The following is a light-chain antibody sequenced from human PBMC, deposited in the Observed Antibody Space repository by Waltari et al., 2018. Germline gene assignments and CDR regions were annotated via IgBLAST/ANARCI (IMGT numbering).Light chain of an antibody. CDR3: AVWDDSLSGPG. CDR1: TSNIGSNT. CDR2: TNN. J-gene: IGLJ3*02. Sequence: QSVLTQPPSASGTPGQRVTISCSGSTSNIGSNTVNWYQQLPGTAPKLLIYTNNQRPSGVPDRFSGSKSGTSASLAISGLRSEDEAEYYCAVWDDSLSGPGFGGGTKVTVL. V-gene: IGLV1-44*01.